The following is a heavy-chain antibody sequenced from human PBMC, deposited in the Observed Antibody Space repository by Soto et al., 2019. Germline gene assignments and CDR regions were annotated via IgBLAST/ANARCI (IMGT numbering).Heavy chain of an antibody. CDR1: GYTFTSYD. J-gene: IGHJ3*02. Sequence: ASVKVSCKASGYTFTSYDINWVRQATGQGLEWMGWMNPNSGNTGYAQKFQGRVTMTRNTSISTAYMELSSLRSEDTAVYYCARGPADYDFWSGYYSRGAFDIWGQGTMGTVSS. D-gene: IGHD3-3*01. CDR2: MNPNSGNT. CDR3: ARGPADYDFWSGYYSRGAFDI. V-gene: IGHV1-8*01.